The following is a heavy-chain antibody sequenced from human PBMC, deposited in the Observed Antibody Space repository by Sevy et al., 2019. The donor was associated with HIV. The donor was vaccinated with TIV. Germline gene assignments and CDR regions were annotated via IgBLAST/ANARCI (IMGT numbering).Heavy chain of an antibody. D-gene: IGHD3-9*01. J-gene: IGHJ4*02. CDR3: ASDILTGSDY. CDR2: IWYDGTDK. V-gene: IGHV3-30*02. CDR1: EFTFSSYG. Sequence: GGSLRLSCAASEFTFSSYGMHWVRQAPGKGLEWVAFIWYDGTDKYYADSVKGRFTISRDNSKNTLYLQMNSLRAEDTAVYYCASDILTGSDYWGQGTLVTVSS.